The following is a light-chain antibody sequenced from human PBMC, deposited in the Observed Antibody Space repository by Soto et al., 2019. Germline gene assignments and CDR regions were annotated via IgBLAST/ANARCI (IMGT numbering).Light chain of an antibody. V-gene: IGLV2-8*01. CDR3: ASYVGSKGVL. J-gene: IGLJ3*02. Sequence: QSVLTQPPSASGSPGQSVTISCTGTGSDVGNYYYVSWYQQHPGKAPKLVIYEVNKRPSGVPDRFSGSKSGNTASLTVSGLQAEDEADYYCASYVGSKGVLFGGGTKLTVL. CDR1: GSDVGNYYY. CDR2: EVN.